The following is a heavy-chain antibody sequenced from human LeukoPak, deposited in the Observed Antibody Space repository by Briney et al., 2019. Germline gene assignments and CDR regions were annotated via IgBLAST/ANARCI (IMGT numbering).Heavy chain of an antibody. Sequence: PGGSLGLSCAASGFTFSSYAMNWVRQAPGKGLEWVSGISNSGGSTYYADSVKGRLTISRDNSKNTLYLQMNSLRAEDTAVYYCAKETSSSFDYWGQGTLVTVS. V-gene: IGHV3-23*01. CDR2: ISNSGGST. CDR1: GFTFSSYA. CDR3: AKETSSSFDY. D-gene: IGHD6-6*01. J-gene: IGHJ4*02.